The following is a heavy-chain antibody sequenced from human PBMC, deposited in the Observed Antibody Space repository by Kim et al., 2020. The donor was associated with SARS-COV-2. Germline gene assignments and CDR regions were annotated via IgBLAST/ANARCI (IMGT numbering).Heavy chain of an antibody. D-gene: IGHD2-15*01. J-gene: IGHJ6*02. Sequence: SETLSLTCTVSGGSISSSSYYWGWIRQPPGKGLEWIGSIYYSGSTYYNPSLKSRVTISVDTSKNQFSLKLSSVTAADTAVYYCARLPTLGYCSGGSCYYYYGMDVWGQGTTVTVSS. V-gene: IGHV4-39*01. CDR1: GGSISSSSYY. CDR2: IYYSGST. CDR3: ARLPTLGYCSGGSCYYYYGMDV.